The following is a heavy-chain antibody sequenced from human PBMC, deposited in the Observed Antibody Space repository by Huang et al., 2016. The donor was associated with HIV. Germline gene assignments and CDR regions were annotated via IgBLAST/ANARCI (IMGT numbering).Heavy chain of an antibody. CDR1: GGSISTSTYY. CDR2: IYYSGNT. D-gene: IGHD6-13*01. Sequence: QLQLQESGPGLVKPSATLSLTCAVSGGSISTSTYYWGWIRQPPGKGLEWVGHIYYSGNTNYRPSLKSRVTISVDTSKNQFSLKLSSVTAADTAVYYCARQRQQLVDSWGQGTLVTVSS. J-gene: IGHJ4*02. CDR3: ARQRQQLVDS. V-gene: IGHV4-39*01.